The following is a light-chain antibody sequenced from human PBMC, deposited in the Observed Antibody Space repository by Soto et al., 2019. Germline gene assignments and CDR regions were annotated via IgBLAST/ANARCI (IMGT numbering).Light chain of an antibody. CDR3: SSYTSTSTLVL. CDR1: SSDVGGYKY. V-gene: IGLV2-14*03. CDR2: DVT. J-gene: IGLJ2*01. Sequence: QSALTQPASVSGSPGQSITISCTGASSDVGGYKYVYWYQHHPVKAPKLLIYDVTIRPSGVSDRFSGSKSGNTASLTISGLQAEDESTYYCSSYTSTSTLVLFGGGTKLTVL.